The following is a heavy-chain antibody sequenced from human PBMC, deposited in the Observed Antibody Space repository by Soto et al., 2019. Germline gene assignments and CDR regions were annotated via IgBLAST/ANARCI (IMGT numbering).Heavy chain of an antibody. Sequence: GASVTVSCKASGCTVSSYAIPWVRQAPGKGLEWMGVFIPIFVSAHYAPKFQGRITITADESTSTAYMGLSGLTSEDTAIYYCARDVSSDTTGFRGYDLWGQGTQVTVS. CDR1: GCTVSSYA. CDR3: ARDVSSDTTGFRGYDL. D-gene: IGHD3-10*01. J-gene: IGHJ4*02. CDR2: FIPIFVSA. V-gene: IGHV1-69*13.